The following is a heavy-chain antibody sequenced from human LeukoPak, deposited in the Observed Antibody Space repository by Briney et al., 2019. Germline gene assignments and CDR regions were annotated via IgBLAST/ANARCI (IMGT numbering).Heavy chain of an antibody. CDR1: GFTFSSYT. CDR3: AISSMHDYGDYDS. CDR2: ITSTSNYI. D-gene: IGHD4-17*01. V-gene: IGHV3-21*01. J-gene: IGHJ5*01. Sequence: GGSLRLSCAGSGFTFSSYTMNWVRQAPGKGLEWVSSITSTSNYIYYADSVRGRFTISRDNANDSQSLLMNRLRVEDTAVYYCAISSMHDYGDYDSWGQGTLVTVS.